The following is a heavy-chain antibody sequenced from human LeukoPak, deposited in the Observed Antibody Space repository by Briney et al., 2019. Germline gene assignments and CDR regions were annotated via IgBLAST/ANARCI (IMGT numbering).Heavy chain of an antibody. D-gene: IGHD3-22*01. CDR3: AKGPPDYYDSSGLRFDY. J-gene: IGHJ4*02. CDR2: ISGSGGST. Sequence: PGGSLRLPCAASGFTFSSYAMSWVRQAPGKGLEWVSAISGSGGSTYYADSVKGRFTISRDNSKNTLYLQMNSLRAEDTAVYYCAKGPPDYYDSSGLRFDYWGQGTLVTVSS. V-gene: IGHV3-23*01. CDR1: GFTFSSYA.